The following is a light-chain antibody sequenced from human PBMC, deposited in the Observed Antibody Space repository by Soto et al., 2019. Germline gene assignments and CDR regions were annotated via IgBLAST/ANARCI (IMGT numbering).Light chain of an antibody. J-gene: IGKJ2*03. CDR2: VAS. Sequence: DIQMTQSPSSLSASVGDSVTIICRASQSISTYLNWYQQKPGKVPKFLISVASNLQSGVPSRFSGSGSETDFTLTISSLQTEDFATYYCQHSYNTPYSFGQGTKLDIK. CDR3: QHSYNTPYS. V-gene: IGKV1-39*01. CDR1: QSISTY.